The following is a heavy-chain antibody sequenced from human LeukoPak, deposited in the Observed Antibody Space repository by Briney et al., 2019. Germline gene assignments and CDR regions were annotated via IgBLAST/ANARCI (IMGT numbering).Heavy chain of an antibody. CDR3: AKDSSVGPNYYYYYYMDV. CDR1: GFTFSSYA. J-gene: IGHJ6*03. D-gene: IGHD1-26*01. Sequence: GGSLRLSCAASGFTFSSYAMSWVRQAPGKGLEWVSAISGSGGSTYYADSVRGRFTISRDNSKNTLYLQMNSLRAEDTAVYYCAKDSSVGPNYYYYYYMDVWGKGTTVTVSS. V-gene: IGHV3-23*01. CDR2: ISGSGGST.